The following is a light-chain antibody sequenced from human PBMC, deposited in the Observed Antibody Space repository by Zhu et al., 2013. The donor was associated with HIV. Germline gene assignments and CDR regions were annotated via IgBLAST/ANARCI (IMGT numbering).Light chain of an antibody. CDR2: GNT. CDR1: TSNVETNT. V-gene: IGLV1-44*01. CDR3: QSYDSTLAV. J-gene: IGLJ2*01. Sequence: QSVLTQPPSASGTPGQRVTISCSGGTSNVETNTVNWYQQLPGTAPKLLIYGNTNRPSGVPDRFSGSKSGTSASLAITGLQAEDEADYYCQSYDSTLAVFGGGTKLTVL.